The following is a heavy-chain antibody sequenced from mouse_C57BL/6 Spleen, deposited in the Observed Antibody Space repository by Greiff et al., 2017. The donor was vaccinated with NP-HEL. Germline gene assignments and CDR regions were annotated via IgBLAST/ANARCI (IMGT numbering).Heavy chain of an antibody. J-gene: IGHJ4*01. CDR1: GYTFTSYG. CDR3: ARLWIITTGAMDY. Sequence: QVQLQQSGAELARPGASVKLSCKASGYTFTSYGISWVKQRTGQGLEWIGEIYPRSGNTYYNEKFKGKATLTADKSSSTAYMELRSLTSEDSAVYFCARLWIITTGAMDYWGQGTSVTVSS. D-gene: IGHD1-1*01. CDR2: IYPRSGNT. V-gene: IGHV1-81*01.